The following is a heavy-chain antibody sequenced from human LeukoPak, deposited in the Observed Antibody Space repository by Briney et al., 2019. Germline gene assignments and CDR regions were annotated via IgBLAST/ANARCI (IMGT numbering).Heavy chain of an antibody. CDR2: IYTSGST. J-gene: IGHJ4*02. V-gene: IGHV4-4*07. CDR3: ARESSDYGDYLYYFDY. Sequence: SETLSLTCTVSGGSISSYYWSWIRQPAGKGLEWIGRIYTSGSTNYNLSLKSRVTMSVDTSKNQFSLKLSSVTAADTAVYYCARESSDYGDYLYYFDYWGQGTLVTVSS. D-gene: IGHD4-17*01. CDR1: GGSISSYY.